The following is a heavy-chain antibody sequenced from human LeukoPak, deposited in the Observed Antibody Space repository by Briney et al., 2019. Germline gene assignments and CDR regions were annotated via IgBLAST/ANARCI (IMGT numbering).Heavy chain of an antibody. V-gene: IGHV3-23*01. J-gene: IGHJ6*02. CDR3: AVDGGYFDWLGYYYGMDV. D-gene: IGHD3-9*01. CDR1: GFTFSSYA. CDR2: ISGSGGST. Sequence: GGSLRLSCAASGFTFSSYAMSWVRQAPGKGLEWVSAISGSGGSTYYADSVKGRFTISRDNSKNTLYLQMNSLRADDTAVYYCAVDGGYFDWLGYYYGMDVWGQGTTVTVSS.